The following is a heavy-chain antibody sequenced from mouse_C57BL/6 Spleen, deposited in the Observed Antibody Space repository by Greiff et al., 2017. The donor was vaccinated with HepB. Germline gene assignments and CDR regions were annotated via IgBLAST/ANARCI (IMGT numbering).Heavy chain of an antibody. D-gene: IGHD1-1*01. Sequence: VQLQQSGAELVRPGASVTLSCKASGYTFTDYEMHWVKQTPVHGLEWIGAIDPETGGTAYNQKFKGKAILTADKSSSTAYMELRSLTSEDSAVYYCTRERYYYGSTHYFDYWGQGTTLTVSS. CDR3: TRERYYYGSTHYFDY. J-gene: IGHJ2*01. V-gene: IGHV1-15*01. CDR1: GYTFTDYE. CDR2: IDPETGGT.